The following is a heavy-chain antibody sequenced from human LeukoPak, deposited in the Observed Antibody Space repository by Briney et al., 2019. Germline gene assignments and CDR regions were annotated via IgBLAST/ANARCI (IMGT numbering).Heavy chain of an antibody. Sequence: GGSLRLFCAASGFTFSDYYMSWIRQAPGKGLEWVSYISSSGSTIYYADSVKGRFTISRDNAKNSLYLQMNSLRAEDTAVYYCARDPAPGSPRYFDYWGQGTLVTVSS. J-gene: IGHJ4*02. CDR2: ISSSGSTI. CDR1: GFTFSDYY. V-gene: IGHV3-11*04. D-gene: IGHD6-13*01. CDR3: ARDPAPGSPRYFDY.